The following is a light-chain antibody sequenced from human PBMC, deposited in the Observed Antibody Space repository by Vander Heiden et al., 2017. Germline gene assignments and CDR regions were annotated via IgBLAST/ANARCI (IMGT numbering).Light chain of an antibody. J-gene: IGKJ4*01. V-gene: IGKV1-33*01. CDR3: VLYEDRGLT. Sequence: MSESPGCLCASVGDRVTITCQASHDISNYLNWYQQKPGKAPKLLIYDASNVETGGPFRFSRSASCTDFTFPMFSLLLDRIAPYHCVLYEDRGLTFGGGTKLEIK. CDR1: HDISNY. CDR2: DAS.